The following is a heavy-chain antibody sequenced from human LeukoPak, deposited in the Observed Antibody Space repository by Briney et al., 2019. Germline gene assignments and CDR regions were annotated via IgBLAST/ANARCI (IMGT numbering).Heavy chain of an antibody. CDR3: ARDFDF. CDR1: GGSISDFY. CDR2: IYSGGST. V-gene: IGHV4-4*07. Sequence: SETLSLTCTVSGGSISDFYRSWIRQPAGKGLEWIGRIYSGGSTNYNPSLKSRVTMSVDTSKKQFSLNLGSVTAADTAVYYCARDFDFWGQGTLVTVSS. J-gene: IGHJ4*02.